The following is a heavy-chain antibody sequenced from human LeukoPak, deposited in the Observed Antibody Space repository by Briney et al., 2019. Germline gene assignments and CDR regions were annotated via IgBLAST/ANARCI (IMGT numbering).Heavy chain of an antibody. CDR1: AFTFSSYW. V-gene: IGHV3-74*01. CDR3: ARDRWPSGFDS. CDR2: IKTDGTST. J-gene: IGHJ4*02. Sequence: GGSLRLSCAASAFTFSSYWMHSVRQAPGKGLVWVSRIKTDGTSTRYADSVEGQFTISRDNAKNTLYLQMNSLRAEDTAVYYCARDRWPSGFDSWGQGTLVTVSS. D-gene: IGHD1-14*01.